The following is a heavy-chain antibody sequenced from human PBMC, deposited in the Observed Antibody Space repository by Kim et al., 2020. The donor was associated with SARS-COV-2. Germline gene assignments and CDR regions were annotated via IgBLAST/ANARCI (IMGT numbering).Heavy chain of an antibody. CDR1: GYTFTNYA. Sequence: ASVKVSCKASGYTFTNYATQWVRQAPGQWLEWMGWINAGNGNIQYSQKFQGRVTITSDTAASTAYMELNSLTSEDTAVYYCARDLFLSGFDYWGLGTLVT. V-gene: IGHV1-3*01. J-gene: IGHJ4*02. CDR3: ARDLFLSGFDY. CDR2: INAGNGNI. D-gene: IGHD2-21*01.